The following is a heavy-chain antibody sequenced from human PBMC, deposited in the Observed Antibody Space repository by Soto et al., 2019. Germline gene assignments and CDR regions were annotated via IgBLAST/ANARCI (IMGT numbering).Heavy chain of an antibody. J-gene: IGHJ2*01. CDR2: VYYSGST. V-gene: IGHV4-31*02. D-gene: IGHD3-9*01. Sequence: GSAGLPSPGCYFVCWIRHHTKKGLEWIGWVYYSGSTSYNPSLKSRVTIGVDPSKTQFSLKLTSVTAADTAVYYCAREVDIFCSYGDHRDLHSFPTQRSTDL. CDR3: AREVDIFCSYGDHRDLHSFPTQRSTDL. CDR1: AGLPSPGCYF.